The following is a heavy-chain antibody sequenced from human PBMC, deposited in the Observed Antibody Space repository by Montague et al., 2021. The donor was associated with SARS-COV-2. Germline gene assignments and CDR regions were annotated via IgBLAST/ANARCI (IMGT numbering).Heavy chain of an antibody. V-gene: IGHV3-21*01. CDR3: VSHIAAAGIDY. CDR1: GFTFSSYS. D-gene: IGHD6-13*01. J-gene: IGHJ4*02. Sequence: SLRLSCAASGFTFSSYSMNWVRQAPGKGLEWVSSISSSSSYIYYADSVKGRFTISRDNAKNSLYLQMNSLRAEDTAVYYCVSHIAAAGIDYWGQGTLVTVSS. CDR2: ISSSSSYI.